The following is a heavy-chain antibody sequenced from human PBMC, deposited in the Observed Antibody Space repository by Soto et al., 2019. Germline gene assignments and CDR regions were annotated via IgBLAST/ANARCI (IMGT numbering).Heavy chain of an antibody. Sequence: SETLSLTCTVSGGSISSYYWGWIRQPPGKGLEWIGSIYYSGSTYYNPSLKSRVTISVDTSKSQFSLKLSSVTAADTAVYYCARRLYYDSSGFEGGGIDVWGQGTTVTVSS. D-gene: IGHD3-22*01. V-gene: IGHV4-39*01. CDR3: ARRLYYDSSGFEGGGIDV. J-gene: IGHJ6*02. CDR1: GGSISSYY. CDR2: IYYSGST.